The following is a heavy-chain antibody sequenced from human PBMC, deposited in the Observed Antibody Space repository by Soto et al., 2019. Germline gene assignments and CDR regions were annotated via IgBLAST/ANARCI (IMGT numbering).Heavy chain of an antibody. V-gene: IGHV4-59*01. J-gene: IGHJ5*02. D-gene: IGHD1-1*01. CDR3: ATLTTYNWFDP. CDR2: IYNSGST. CDR1: GGSIMSYY. Sequence: SETLSLICTVSGGSIMSYYWSWIRQPPGEGLEWIGYIYNSGSTNYNPSLRSRVTISVDTSKNQFSLKLTSVIAADTAVYYCATLTTYNWFDPWGQGTLVTVSS.